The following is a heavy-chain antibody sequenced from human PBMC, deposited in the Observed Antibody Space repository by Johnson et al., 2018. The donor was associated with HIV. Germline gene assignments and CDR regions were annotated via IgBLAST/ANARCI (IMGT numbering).Heavy chain of an antibody. J-gene: IGHJ3*02. CDR1: GFPFSTYA. V-gene: IGHV3-30*04. CDR2: ISYDGSNK. D-gene: IGHD2-2*01. Sequence: VQLVESGGGVVQPVRSLRLSCVASGFPFSTYAIHWVRQAPGKGLEWVAVISYDGSNKYYADSVKGRFTISRDNSKNTLYLQMNSLRAEDTAVYYCAKGGGLLSAFDIWGQGTMVTVSS. CDR3: AKGGGLLSAFDI.